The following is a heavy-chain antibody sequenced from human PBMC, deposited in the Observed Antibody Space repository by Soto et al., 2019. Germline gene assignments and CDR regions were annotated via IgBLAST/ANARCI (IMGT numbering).Heavy chain of an antibody. D-gene: IGHD3-22*01. CDR3: ARVQPDYYDSSGYNDGFDF. CDR1: GFPLRTRERS. CDR2: IAWDDAK. V-gene: IGHV2-70*01. J-gene: IGHJ3*01. Sequence: QALTLKCIYSGFPLRTRERSVSLIRQPPGEALEWLALIAWDDAKSYSTSLKTRLTISKDTSKNQVVLTMTNMDPVDTATYYCARVQPDYYDSSGYNDGFDFWGQGIMVTVSS.